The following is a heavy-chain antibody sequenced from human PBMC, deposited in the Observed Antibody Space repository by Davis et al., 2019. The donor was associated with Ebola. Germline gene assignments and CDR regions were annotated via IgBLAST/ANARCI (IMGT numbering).Heavy chain of an antibody. V-gene: IGHV3-74*01. CDR2: INTDGSRT. Sequence: PAGSLRLSCAASGFTSSRYWIPRVRQAPGKGLVWVSRINTDGSRTRDADSVKGRFTIPRDNAKNTLYLQMNSLRAEDTAVYYCARVLSYCSGGSCPGGSDHWGKGTLVTVSS. D-gene: IGHD2-15*01. CDR1: GFTSSRYW. J-gene: IGHJ4*02. CDR3: ARVLSYCSGGSCPGGSDH.